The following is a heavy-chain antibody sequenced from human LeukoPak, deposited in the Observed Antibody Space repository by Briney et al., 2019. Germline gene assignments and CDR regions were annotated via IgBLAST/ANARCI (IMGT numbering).Heavy chain of an antibody. Sequence: SETLSLTCAVYGGSFSGYYWSWIRQPPGKGLEWSGEINHSGSTNYNPSLKSRVTISVDTSKNQFSLKLSSVTAADTAVYYCARGSDNWNTDYWGQGTLVTVSS. D-gene: IGHD1-1*01. CDR2: INHSGST. V-gene: IGHV4-34*01. CDR1: GGSFSGYY. CDR3: ARGSDNWNTDY. J-gene: IGHJ4*02.